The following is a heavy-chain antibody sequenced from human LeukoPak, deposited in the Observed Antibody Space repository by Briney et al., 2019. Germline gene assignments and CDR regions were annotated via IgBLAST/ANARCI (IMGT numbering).Heavy chain of an antibody. D-gene: IGHD6-25*01. Sequence: SETLSLTCTVSGGSISTYYWSWIRQPPGKGLEWIGYIYYTGSTNYNPSLKSRVTISVDTSKDQVSLKMSSVTAADTAVYYCAKSGGYGLIDYWGQGTLVTVSS. V-gene: IGHV4-59*08. CDR2: IYYTGST. J-gene: IGHJ4*01. CDR3: AKSGGYGLIDY. CDR1: GGSISTYY.